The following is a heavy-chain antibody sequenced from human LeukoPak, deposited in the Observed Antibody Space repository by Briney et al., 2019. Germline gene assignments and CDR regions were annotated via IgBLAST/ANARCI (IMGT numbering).Heavy chain of an antibody. Sequence: PGGSLRLSCAASGFTFSSYGMHWVRQAPGKGLEWVAVISYDGSNKYYAGSVKGRFTISRDNPKNTLYLQMNSLRAEDTAVYYCAKDSHQSYISPRILTGYYTTDYFDYWGQGTLVTVSS. V-gene: IGHV3-30*19. J-gene: IGHJ4*02. CDR1: GFTFSSYG. D-gene: IGHD3-9*01. CDR3: AKDSHQSYISPRILTGYYTTDYFDY. CDR2: ISYDGSNK.